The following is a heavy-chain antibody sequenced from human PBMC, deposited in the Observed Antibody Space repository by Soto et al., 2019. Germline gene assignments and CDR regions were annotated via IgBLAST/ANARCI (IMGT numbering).Heavy chain of an antibody. CDR3: ARAVEGMTTVVTLPGVDV. CDR1: GFTFSSYG. J-gene: IGHJ6*02. CDR2: ISESGGTK. Sequence: GRSLRLSCAASGFTFSSYGRHWVLQGTGKWLAWVSPISESGGTKYFADSVKGRFTVSRDNAQKSLYLQLNSLRAEDTAVYYCARAVEGMTTVVTLPGVDVWGQGTTVTVSS. V-gene: IGHV3-48*04. D-gene: IGHD4-17*01.